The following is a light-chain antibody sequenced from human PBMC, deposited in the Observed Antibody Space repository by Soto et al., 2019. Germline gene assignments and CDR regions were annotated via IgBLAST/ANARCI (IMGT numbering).Light chain of an antibody. Sequence: EIVLTQSPGTLSLSPGERATLSCRASQSVSSNYLAWYQQKPGQAPRLLIYGASARATGIPDRFSGSGSGTDFTLAIGRLEPEDFAVYYCQQYDTSPVTFGGGTKVEI. CDR2: GAS. V-gene: IGKV3-20*01. J-gene: IGKJ4*01. CDR3: QQYDTSPVT. CDR1: QSVSSNY.